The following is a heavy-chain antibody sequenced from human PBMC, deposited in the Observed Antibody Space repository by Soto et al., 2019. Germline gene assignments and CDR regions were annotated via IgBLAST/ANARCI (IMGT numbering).Heavy chain of an antibody. Sequence: QVQLQESGPGLVKPSGTLSLTCAVSGGSISSTNRWSWVRQPPGKGLEWIGEIYHSGSTNYKPSLRSRVSISVDMSKNQFSLKLSSVTAADTAVYYCARRTYYYGSGSSLFDFWGQGTLVTVSS. CDR2: IYHSGST. J-gene: IGHJ4*02. D-gene: IGHD3-10*01. CDR3: ARRTYYYGSGSSLFDF. CDR1: GGSISSTNR. V-gene: IGHV4-4*02.